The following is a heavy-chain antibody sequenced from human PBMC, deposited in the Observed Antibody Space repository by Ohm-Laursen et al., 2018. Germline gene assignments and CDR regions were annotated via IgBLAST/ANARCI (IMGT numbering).Heavy chain of an antibody. CDR2: VNSGGGT. V-gene: IGHV3-23*01. CDR3: ARDDASGSYGS. D-gene: IGHD3-10*01. J-gene: IGHJ5*02. Sequence: SLRLSCAASGFTFDDYAMHWVRQAPGKGLEWVSGVNSGGGTYYANSVKGRFTISRDNSKNMVYLLMGSLRAEDTAVYYCARDDASGSYGSWGQGILVTVSS. CDR1: GFTFDDYA.